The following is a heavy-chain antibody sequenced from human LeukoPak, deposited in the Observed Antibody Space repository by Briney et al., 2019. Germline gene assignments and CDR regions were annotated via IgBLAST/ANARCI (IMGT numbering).Heavy chain of an antibody. Sequence: GGTLRLSCAASGFTFSSYAMRWIRQAPGKGLEWVSAISCSGGSTYYADSVKGRFTISRDNSKNTLYLQMNSLRADDTTVYYCAKDGSVITMIVVVMAYYFDYWGQGTLVTVSS. J-gene: IGHJ4*02. CDR1: GFTFSSYA. CDR3: AKDGSVITMIVVVMAYYFDY. CDR2: ISCSGGST. V-gene: IGHV3-23*01. D-gene: IGHD3-22*01.